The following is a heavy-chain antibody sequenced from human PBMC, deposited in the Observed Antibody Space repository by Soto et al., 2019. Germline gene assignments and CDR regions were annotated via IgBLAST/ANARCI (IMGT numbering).Heavy chain of an antibody. D-gene: IGHD3-3*01. CDR2: IYWDDDK. Sequence: QITLKESGPTLVKPTQTLTLTCTFSGFSLSTSGVGVGWIRQPPGKALEWLALIYWDDDKRYSPSLKSRLTIPKDTSKHQVVLTMTNMDPVDTATYYCAHTITLFCVVPYRGWFDPWGQGTLVTVSS. CDR1: GFSLSTSGVG. CDR3: AHTITLFCVVPYRGWFDP. J-gene: IGHJ5*02. V-gene: IGHV2-5*02.